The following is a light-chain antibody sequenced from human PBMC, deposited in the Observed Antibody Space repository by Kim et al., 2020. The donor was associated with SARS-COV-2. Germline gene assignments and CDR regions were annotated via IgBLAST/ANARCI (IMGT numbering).Light chain of an antibody. CDR2: SDH. J-gene: IGLJ3*02. Sequence: GQRVTISCSGSGSNIGINTVNWYQQFPGTAPKLLIYSDHQRPSGVPDRFSASKSGTSASLAISGLRSGDEAAYYCATWDDSLNAWVLGGGTKVNV. CDR1: GSNIGINT. CDR3: ATWDDSLNAWV. V-gene: IGLV1-44*01.